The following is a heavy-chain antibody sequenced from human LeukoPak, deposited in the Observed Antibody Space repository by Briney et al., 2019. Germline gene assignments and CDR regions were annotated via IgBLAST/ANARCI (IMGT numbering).Heavy chain of an antibody. CDR3: ARDQLGESDY. CDR1: GFSFSNYA. V-gene: IGHV3-23*01. CDR2: ISGSSGTT. Sequence: PGGSLRLSCTASGFSFSNYAMSWVRQAPGEGLVWVSTISGSSGTTYYADSVKGRFTISRDNAKNSLYLQMNSLRADDTAVYYCARDQLGESDYWGQGTLVTVSS. J-gene: IGHJ4*02. D-gene: IGHD3-10*01.